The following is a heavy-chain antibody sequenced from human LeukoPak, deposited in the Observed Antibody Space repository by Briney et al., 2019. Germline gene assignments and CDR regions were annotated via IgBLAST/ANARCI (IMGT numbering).Heavy chain of an antibody. CDR1: GYTFTTYA. CDR3: ARDGLSARFLEWVRPNWFDP. CDR2: INTNTGNP. V-gene: IGHV7-4-1*02. D-gene: IGHD3-3*01. Sequence: ASVKVSCKASGYTFTTYAMNWVRQAPGQGLEWMGWINTNTGNPTYAQAFTGRFVFSLDTSVSTAYLQISSLKAEDTAVYYCARDGLSARFLEWVRPNWFDPWGQGTLVTVSS. J-gene: IGHJ5*02.